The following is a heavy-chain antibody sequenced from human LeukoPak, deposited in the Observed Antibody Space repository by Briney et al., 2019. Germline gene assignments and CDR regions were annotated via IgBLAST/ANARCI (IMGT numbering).Heavy chain of an antibody. CDR1: GFSLSTSGVG. Sequence: ESGPTLVKPTQTLTLTCTFSGFSLSTSGVGVGWIRQPPGKALEWLALIYWDDDKRYSPSLKGRLTITKDTSKNQVVLTMTKMDPVDTATYYCAHSRDYDFWSGYYGWFDPWGQGTLVTVSS. J-gene: IGHJ5*02. CDR3: AHSRDYDFWSGYYGWFDP. D-gene: IGHD3-3*01. V-gene: IGHV2-5*02. CDR2: IYWDDDK.